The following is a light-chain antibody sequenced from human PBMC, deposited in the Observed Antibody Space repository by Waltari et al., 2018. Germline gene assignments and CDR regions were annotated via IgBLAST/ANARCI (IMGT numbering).Light chain of an antibody. J-gene: IGKJ5*01. Sequence: DIQMTQSPSSLSASVGARVPITCRASQSISSYLNWYQQKPGKSPKLLIYAASSLQSGVPSRFSGSGSGTDFTLTISSLQPEDFATYYCQQSYSTLITFGQGTRLEIK. CDR3: QQSYSTLIT. V-gene: IGKV1-39*01. CDR2: AAS. CDR1: QSISSY.